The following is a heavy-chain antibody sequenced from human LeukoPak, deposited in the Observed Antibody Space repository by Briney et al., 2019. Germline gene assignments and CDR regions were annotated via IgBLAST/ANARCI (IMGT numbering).Heavy chain of an antibody. Sequence: GGSLRLSCAASGFTIISNYTSWVRQAPGKGLEWVSVIYSGGSTDYADSVKGRFTISRDTSKNKLYFQMNSLRAEDTAVYYCVRGAHTLSYYFDRWGQGTLVTVSS. CDR1: GFTIISNY. D-gene: IGHD2/OR15-2a*01. V-gene: IGHV3-66*01. CDR2: IYSGGST. J-gene: IGHJ4*02. CDR3: VRGAHTLSYYFDR.